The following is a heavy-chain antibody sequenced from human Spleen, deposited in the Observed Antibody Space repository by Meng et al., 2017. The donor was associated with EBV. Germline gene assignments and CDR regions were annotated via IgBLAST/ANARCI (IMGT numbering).Heavy chain of an antibody. CDR3: ASQYTYGFDY. J-gene: IGHJ4*02. CDR2: INPNSGGT. CDR1: EYTFTGYY. V-gene: IGHV1-2*06. Sequence: QVQWVQSGAEVKKPGASVKVSCKAFEYTFTGYYIHWVRQAPGQGLEWMGRINPNSGGTNYAQKFQGRVTMTRDTSISTAYMELSKLRSDDTAVYYCASQYTYGFDYWGQGTLVTVSS. D-gene: IGHD5-18*01.